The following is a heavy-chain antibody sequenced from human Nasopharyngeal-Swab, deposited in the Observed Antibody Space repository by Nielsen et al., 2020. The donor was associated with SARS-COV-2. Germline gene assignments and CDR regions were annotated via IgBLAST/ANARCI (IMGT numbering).Heavy chain of an antibody. CDR3: ARDKAGTDYYYYMDV. CDR1: GFTFSSYS. D-gene: IGHD1/OR15-1a*01. J-gene: IGHJ6*03. CDR2: LSSSSSYI. V-gene: IGHV3-21*01. Sequence: GGSLRLSCAASGFTFSSYSMNWVRQAPGKGLEWVSSLSSSSSYIYYADSVKGRFTISRDNAKNSLYLQMNSLRAEDTAVYYCARDKAGTDYYYYMDVWGKGTTVTVSS.